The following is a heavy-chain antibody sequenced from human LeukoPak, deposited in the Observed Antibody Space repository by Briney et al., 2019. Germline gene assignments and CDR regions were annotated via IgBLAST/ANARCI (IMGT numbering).Heavy chain of an antibody. Sequence: SETLSLTCTVSGGSISSGDYYWSWIRQPPGKGLEWIGYIYYSGSTYYNPSLKSRVTISVDTSKNQFSLKLSSVTAADTAVYYCARRPTYYDFWSGYQGAAFDIWGQGTMVTVST. D-gene: IGHD3-3*01. J-gene: IGHJ3*02. CDR3: ARRPTYYDFWSGYQGAAFDI. CDR2: IYYSGST. V-gene: IGHV4-30-4*08. CDR1: GGSISSGDYY.